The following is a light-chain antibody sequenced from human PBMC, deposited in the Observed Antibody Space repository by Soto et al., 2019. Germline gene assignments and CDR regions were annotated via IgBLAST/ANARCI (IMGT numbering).Light chain of an antibody. J-gene: IGLJ2*01. Sequence: QSALTQPASVSGSPGQSITISCTGTSSDVGGYNYVSCYQQHPGKAPKLIIYEVSNRPSGVSNRFSGSKSGNTASLTISRLQAEDAADYYCSSYASSSTLFGGGTKLTVL. V-gene: IGLV2-14*01. CDR2: EVS. CDR3: SSYASSSTL. CDR1: SSDVGGYNY.